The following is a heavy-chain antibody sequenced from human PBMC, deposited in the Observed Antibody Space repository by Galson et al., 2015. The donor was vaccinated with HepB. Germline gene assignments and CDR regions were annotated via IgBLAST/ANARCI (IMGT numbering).Heavy chain of an antibody. V-gene: IGHV3-43*01. CDR3: TKGSQSSGWYASDY. CDR1: GFTFDDHT. J-gene: IGHJ4*02. D-gene: IGHD6-19*01. Sequence: SLRLSCAASGFTFDDHTMQWVRQVPGKGLEWVSLISWDAVSTYYADSVKGRFTISRDNNKNSLYLQMNSPRTEDTAFYYCTKGSQSSGWYASDYWGQGTLVMVSS. CDR2: ISWDAVST.